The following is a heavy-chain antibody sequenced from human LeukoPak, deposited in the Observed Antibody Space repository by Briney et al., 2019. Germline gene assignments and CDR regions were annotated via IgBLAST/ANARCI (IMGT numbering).Heavy chain of an antibody. Sequence: PGGSLRLSCAASGFTFSSYAMTWVRQAPGKGLEWVSAISGSGNSTYYADSVKGRFTISRDNSKNTLYLQMNSLRAEDTAVYYCAKPHVGHSDYWGQGTLVTVSS. V-gene: IGHV3-23*01. J-gene: IGHJ4*02. CDR2: ISGSGNST. CDR1: GFTFSSYA. D-gene: IGHD1-26*01. CDR3: AKPHVGHSDY.